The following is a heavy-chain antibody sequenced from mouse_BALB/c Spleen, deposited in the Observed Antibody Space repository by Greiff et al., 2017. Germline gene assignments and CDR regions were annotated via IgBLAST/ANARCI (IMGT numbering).Heavy chain of an antibody. Sequence: VKVVESGAELARPGASVKLSCKASGYTFTSYWMQWVKQRPGQGLEWIGAIYPGDGDTRYTQKFKGKATLTADKSSSTAYMQLSSLASEDSAVYYCARYYGNYAMDYWGQGTSVTVSS. CDR3: ARYYGNYAMDY. CDR1: GYTFTSYW. D-gene: IGHD2-1*01. V-gene: IGHV1-87*01. J-gene: IGHJ4*01. CDR2: IYPGDGDT.